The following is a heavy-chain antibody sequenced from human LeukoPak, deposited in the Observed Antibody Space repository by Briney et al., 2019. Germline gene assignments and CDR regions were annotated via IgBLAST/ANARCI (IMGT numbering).Heavy chain of an antibody. J-gene: IGHJ4*02. CDR3: ARSAEQGHDYFDY. V-gene: IGHV4-59*08. CDR1: GGSISSYY. CDR2: IYYSGST. Sequence: SETLSLTCTVSGGSISSYYWSWIRQPPGKGLEWIGYIYYSGSTNYNPSLKSRVTISVDTSKNQFSLKLSSVTAADTAVYYCARSAEQGHDYFDYWGQGTLVTVSS. D-gene: IGHD1-14*01.